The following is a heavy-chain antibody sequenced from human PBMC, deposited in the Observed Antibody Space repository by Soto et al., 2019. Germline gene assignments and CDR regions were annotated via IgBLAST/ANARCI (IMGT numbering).Heavy chain of an antibody. Sequence: GGSLRLSCTASGFTFGDYAMSWFRQAPGKGLEWVGFIRSKAYGGTTEYAASVKGRFTISRDDSKSIAYLQMNSLKTEDTAVYYCTRGEDIVVVPAAIGPRSYYYGMDVWGQGTTVTVSS. J-gene: IGHJ6*02. CDR3: TRGEDIVVVPAAIGPRSYYYGMDV. D-gene: IGHD2-2*02. V-gene: IGHV3-49*03. CDR1: GFTFGDYA. CDR2: IRSKAYGGTT.